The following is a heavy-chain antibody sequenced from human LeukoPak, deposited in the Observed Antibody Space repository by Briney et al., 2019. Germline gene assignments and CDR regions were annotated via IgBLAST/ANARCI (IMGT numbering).Heavy chain of an antibody. V-gene: IGHV4-34*01. CDR2: INHSGST. Sequence: SETLSLTCAVYGGSFSGYYWSWIRQPPGKGLEWIGEINHSGSTNYNPSLKSRVTISVDTSKNQFSLKLSSVTAADTAVYYCASLAGEGTKSFDYWGQGTLVTVSS. J-gene: IGHJ4*02. CDR3: ASLAGEGTKSFDY. D-gene: IGHD1-7*01. CDR1: GGSFSGYY.